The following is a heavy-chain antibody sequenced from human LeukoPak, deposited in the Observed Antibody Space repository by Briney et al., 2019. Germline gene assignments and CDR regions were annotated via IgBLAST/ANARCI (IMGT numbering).Heavy chain of an antibody. Sequence: GASVKVSCKASGYTFTGCYMHWVRQAPGQGLEWMGWINPNSGGTNYAQKFQGRVTMTRDTSISTAYMELSRLRSDDTAVYYCARCRYDFWSGYYSVWGQGTLVTVSS. CDR2: INPNSGGT. J-gene: IGHJ4*02. D-gene: IGHD3-3*01. CDR1: GYTFTGCY. CDR3: ARCRYDFWSGYYSV. V-gene: IGHV1-2*02.